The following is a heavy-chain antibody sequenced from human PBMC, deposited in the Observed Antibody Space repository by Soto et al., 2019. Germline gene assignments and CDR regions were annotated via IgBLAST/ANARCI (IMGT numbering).Heavy chain of an antibody. CDR1: GYTFTGYY. CDR3: AREDLISMRDYYFTY. J-gene: IGHJ4*02. CDR2: INPSGGST. D-gene: IGHD3-22*01. V-gene: IGHV1-46*01. Sequence: ASVKVSCKASGYTFTGYYMHWVRQAPGQGLEWMGWINPSGGSTSYAQRFRGRVTMTRDTSTSTVYMDLSGLRSEDTAVYYCAREDLISMRDYYFTYWGQGSMVTVSS.